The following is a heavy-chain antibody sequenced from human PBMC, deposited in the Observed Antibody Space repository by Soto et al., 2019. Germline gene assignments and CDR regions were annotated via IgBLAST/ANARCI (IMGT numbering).Heavy chain of an antibody. CDR2: IYYSGST. CDR1: GGSISSGGYY. D-gene: IGHD4-17*01. V-gene: IGHV4-31*03. Sequence: SETLSLTRTVSGGSISSGGYYWSWIRQHPGKGLEWIGYIYYSGSTYYNPSLKSRVTISVDTSKNQFSLKLSSVTAADTAVYYCARSGPTYGDYVYYWGQGTLVTVSS. J-gene: IGHJ4*02. CDR3: ARSGPTYGDYVYY.